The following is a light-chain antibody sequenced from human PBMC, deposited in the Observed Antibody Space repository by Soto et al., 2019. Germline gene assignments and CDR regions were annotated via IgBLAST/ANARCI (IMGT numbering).Light chain of an antibody. V-gene: IGLV2-23*02. CDR1: NEDIGNFNL. CDR3: CSYAGSRWV. Sequence: QTALTQPASVSGSPGQSITFSCTGSNEDIGNFNLVSWYQQYPGKAPKLILYEVNKRPFGVSDRFSGSKSGNTASLTISGLQAEDEADYHCCSYAGSRWVFGGGTKVTVL. J-gene: IGLJ3*02. CDR2: EVN.